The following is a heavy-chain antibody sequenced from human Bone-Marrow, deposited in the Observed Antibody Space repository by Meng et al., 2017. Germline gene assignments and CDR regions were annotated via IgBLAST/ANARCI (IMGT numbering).Heavy chain of an antibody. CDR1: GFTFSSYA. CDR3: AMGATRYYFDY. J-gene: IGHJ4*02. V-gene: IGHV3-23*01. D-gene: IGHD1-26*01. CDR2: ISGSGGST. Sequence: GESLKISCAASGFTFSSYAMSWVRQAPGKGLEWVSAISGSGGSTYYADSVKGRFTISRDNSKNTLYLQMNSLRAEDTAVYYRAMGATRYYFDYWGQGTLVTVSS.